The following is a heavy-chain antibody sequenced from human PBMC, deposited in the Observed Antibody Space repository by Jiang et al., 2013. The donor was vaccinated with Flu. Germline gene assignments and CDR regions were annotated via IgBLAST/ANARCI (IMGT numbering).Heavy chain of an antibody. CDR2: IYYSGST. V-gene: IGHV4-61*01. J-gene: IGHJ4*02. CDR3: ATLVRDGYNFSGY. D-gene: IGHD5-24*01. Sequence: GSGLVKPSETLSLTCTVSGGSVSSGSYYWSWIRQPPGKGLEWIGYIYYSGSTNYNPSLKSRVTISVDTSKNQFSLKLSSVTAADTAVYYCATLVRDGYNFSGYWGQGTLVTVSS. CDR1: GGSVSSGSYY.